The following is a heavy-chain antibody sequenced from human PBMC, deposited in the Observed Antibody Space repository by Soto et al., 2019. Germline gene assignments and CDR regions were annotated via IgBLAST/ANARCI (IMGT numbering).Heavy chain of an antibody. CDR2: ISYDGSNK. CDR3: VRVRLGGEEFDY. CDR1: GFTFSSYA. V-gene: IGHV3-30-3*01. D-gene: IGHD3-10*01. J-gene: IGHJ4*02. Sequence: HPGGSLRLSCAASGFTFSSYAMHWVRQAPGKGLEWVAVISYDGSNKYYADSVKGRFTISRDNSKNTLYLQMNSLRAEDTAVYYCVRVRLGGEEFDYWGQGTLVTVSS.